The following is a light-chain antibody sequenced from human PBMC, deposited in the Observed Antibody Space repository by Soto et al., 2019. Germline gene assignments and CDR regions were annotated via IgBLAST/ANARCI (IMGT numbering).Light chain of an antibody. J-gene: IGLJ1*01. CDR2: EVN. Sequence: QSALTQPPSASGSPGQSVTISCTGTFSDVCAYNFVSWYQQHPDKAPKLMIHEVNKRPSGVPDRFSGSKSGNTASLTVSGLQADDEADYYCSSYAGRKEVFGTGTKLTVL. CDR1: FSDVCAYNF. CDR3: SSYAGRKEV. V-gene: IGLV2-8*01.